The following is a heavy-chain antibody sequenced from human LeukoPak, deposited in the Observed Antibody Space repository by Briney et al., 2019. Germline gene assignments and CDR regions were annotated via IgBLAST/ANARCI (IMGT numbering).Heavy chain of an antibody. V-gene: IGHV4-39*01. J-gene: IGHJ4*02. CDR1: GGSISSSSYY. CDR2: IYYSGST. Sequence: PSETLSLTCTVSGGSISSSSYYWGWIRQPPEKGLEWIGSIYYSGSTYYNPSLKSRVTISVDTSKNQFSLKLSSVTAADTAVYYCARLKAIQTNLFDYWGQGTLVTVSS. CDR3: ARLKAIQTNLFDY. D-gene: IGHD5-18*01.